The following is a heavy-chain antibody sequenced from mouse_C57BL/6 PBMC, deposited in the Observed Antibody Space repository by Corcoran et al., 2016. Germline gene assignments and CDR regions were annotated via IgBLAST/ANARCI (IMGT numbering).Heavy chain of an antibody. J-gene: IGHJ1*03. CDR3: ASDSNWYFDV. D-gene: IGHD2-5*01. CDR2: MNIYSGVP. Sequence: QIQLVQSGPELKKPGETVQISCKASGYTFTTYGMSWMKQAPGKGLKWMGWMNIYSGVPTYADDFKGRFALSLETSASTAYLEINNLKSEDTATYFCASDSNWYFDVWGIGTTVTVSS. V-gene: IGHV9-3*01. CDR1: GYTFTTYG.